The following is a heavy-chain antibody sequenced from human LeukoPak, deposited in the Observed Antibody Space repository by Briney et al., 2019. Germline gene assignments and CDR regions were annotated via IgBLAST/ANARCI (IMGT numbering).Heavy chain of an antibody. CDR1: GGSISSYY. CDR2: IYYSGST. Sequence: SETLSLTCTVSGGSISSYYWSWIRQPPGKGLEWIGYIYYSGSTNYNPSLKSRVTISVDTSKNQFSLKLSSVTAADTAVYYCARVSGSSWWRFDYWGQGTLVTVSS. CDR3: ARVSGSSWWRFDY. D-gene: IGHD6-13*01. V-gene: IGHV4-59*01. J-gene: IGHJ4*02.